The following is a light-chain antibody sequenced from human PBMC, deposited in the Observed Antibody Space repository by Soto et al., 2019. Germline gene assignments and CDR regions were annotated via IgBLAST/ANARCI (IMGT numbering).Light chain of an antibody. CDR1: QSVSSNY. CDR2: GAS. J-gene: IGKJ4*01. Sequence: EIVLTQSPGTLSLSPGDRATLSCRASQSVSSNYLAWYQQKPGQAPRLLIYGASSGATGIPDRFSGSGSGTDFTLTISRLEPEDFAVYYCQRYGTSLPLTFGGGTKVDI. V-gene: IGKV3-20*01. CDR3: QRYGTSLPLT.